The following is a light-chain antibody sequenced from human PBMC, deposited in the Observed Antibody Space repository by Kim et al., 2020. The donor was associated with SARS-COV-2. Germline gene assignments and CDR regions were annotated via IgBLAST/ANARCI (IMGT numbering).Light chain of an antibody. Sequence: SSELTQDPAVSVALGQTVRITCQGDSLRPYYASWYQQKPGQAPILVIYGKNNRPSGIPDRFSGSSSGNTASLTITGAQAEDEADYYCNSRDNSGDHVVFG. J-gene: IGLJ2*01. CDR2: GKN. CDR3: NSRDNSGDHVV. CDR1: SLRPYY. V-gene: IGLV3-19*01.